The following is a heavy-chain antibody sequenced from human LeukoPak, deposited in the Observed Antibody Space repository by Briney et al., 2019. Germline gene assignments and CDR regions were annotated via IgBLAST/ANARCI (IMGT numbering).Heavy chain of an antibody. Sequence: GESLKISCKGSGYSFTSNWIAWVRQMPGKGLEWMGIIYPGDSDTRYSPSFQGQVTISADKSISTAYLQWSSLKASDTAMYYCARRRTAFWSGYDAFDIWGQGTMVTVSS. J-gene: IGHJ3*02. CDR1: GYSFTSNW. CDR3: ARRRTAFWSGYDAFDI. CDR2: IYPGDSDT. V-gene: IGHV5-51*01. D-gene: IGHD3-3*01.